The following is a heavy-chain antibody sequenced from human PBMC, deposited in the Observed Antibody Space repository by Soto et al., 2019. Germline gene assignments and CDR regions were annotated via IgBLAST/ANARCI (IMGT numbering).Heavy chain of an antibody. D-gene: IGHD5-12*01. Sequence: QVQLVESGGGVVQPGRSLRLSCAASGFTFSSYGMHWVRQAPGKGLEWVAVISYDGSNKYYADSVKGRFTISRDNSKNTLYLQMNSLRAEDTAVYYCAKNPRGGVSGLRQHYYYYGMDVWGQGTTVTVSS. J-gene: IGHJ6*02. CDR3: AKNPRGGVSGLRQHYYYYGMDV. V-gene: IGHV3-30*18. CDR2: ISYDGSNK. CDR1: GFTFSSYG.